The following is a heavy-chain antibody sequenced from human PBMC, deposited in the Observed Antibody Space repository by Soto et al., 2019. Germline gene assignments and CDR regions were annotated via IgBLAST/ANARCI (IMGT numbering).Heavy chain of an antibody. V-gene: IGHV4-34*01. CDR2: IVQGGST. CDR3: TRGGGGPGRY. Sequence: QVQLQQWGAGLLKPSETLSLTCAVYGGSLSDYHWSWIRQPPGKGLEWIGEIVQGGSTIYNPSLQSRAAISIDTSKKQFPLKRLSVTAADTAVYYCTRGGGGPGRYWGQGTLVTVSS. D-gene: IGHD1-26*01. J-gene: IGHJ4*02. CDR1: GGSLSDYH.